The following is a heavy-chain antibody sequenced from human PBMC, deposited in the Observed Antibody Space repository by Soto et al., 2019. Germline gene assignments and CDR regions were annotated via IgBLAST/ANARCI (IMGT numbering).Heavy chain of an antibody. CDR1: GYTFTDCY. V-gene: IGHV1-2*02. CDR2: INPYSGGT. J-gene: IGHJ4*02. Sequence: ASVKVSGKASGYTFTDCYMHWVRQAPGQGLEWMGWINPYSGGTNYADSVKGRFTISRDNSKNTLYLQMNSLRAEDTAVYYCAKEGLTSFDYWGQGTLVTVSS. D-gene: IGHD6-19*01. CDR3: AKEGLTSFDY.